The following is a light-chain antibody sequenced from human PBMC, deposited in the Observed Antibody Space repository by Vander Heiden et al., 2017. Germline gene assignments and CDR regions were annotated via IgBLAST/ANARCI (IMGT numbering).Light chain of an antibody. CDR2: AAS. CDR3: EQLNSYPLN. CDR1: QGISSY. Sequence: IGFPQSPSFLSASLGDRVTITSLSSQGISSYLDWYQQKHGKDPKLLIYAASTLESGVASRFSGSGSGTEFTLTISSMQPEDFANDYCEQLNSYPLNFGGGTQVEIK. V-gene: IGKV1-9*01. J-gene: IGKJ4*01.